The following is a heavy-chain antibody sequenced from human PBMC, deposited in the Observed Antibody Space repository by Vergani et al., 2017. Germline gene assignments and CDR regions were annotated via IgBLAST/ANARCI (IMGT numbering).Heavy chain of an antibody. CDR2: IYYSGGT. J-gene: IGHJ4*02. D-gene: IGHD4-11*01. Sequence: QLQLQESGPGLVKPSETLSLTCTVSGGSISSSSYYWGWIRQPPGKGLEWIGSIYYSGGTYYNPSLKSRVTISVDTSKNQFSLKLSSVTAADTAVYYCASRTVTTSGYFDYWGQGTLVTVSS. CDR1: GGSISSSSYY. CDR3: ASRTVTTSGYFDY. V-gene: IGHV4-39*07.